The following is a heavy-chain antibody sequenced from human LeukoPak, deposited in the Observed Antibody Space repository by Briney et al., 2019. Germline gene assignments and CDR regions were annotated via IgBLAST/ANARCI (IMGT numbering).Heavy chain of an antibody. V-gene: IGHV3-23*01. CDR1: GSTFSSYA. Sequence: GGSLRLSCAASGSTFSSYAMSWVRHAPGKGLEWVSAISGSGGSTYYADSVEGRFTIPRDNSKNTLYLQMNSLRAEDTAVYYCAKDQQQLVPYYYYYYGMDVWGQGTTVTVSS. J-gene: IGHJ6*02. D-gene: IGHD6-13*01. CDR3: AKDQQQLVPYYYYYYGMDV. CDR2: ISGSGGST.